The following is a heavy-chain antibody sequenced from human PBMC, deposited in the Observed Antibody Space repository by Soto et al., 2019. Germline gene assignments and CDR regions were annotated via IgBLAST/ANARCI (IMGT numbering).Heavy chain of an antibody. CDR1: GFTFSSYA. CDR2: ISSNGGST. V-gene: IGHV3-64D*06. CDR3: VKDSTATFGVDLNWFDP. D-gene: IGHD3-3*01. J-gene: IGHJ5*02. Sequence: PRGSLRLSCSASGFTFSSYAMHWVRQAPGKGLEYVSAISSNGGSTYYADSVKGRFTISRDNSKNTLYLQMSSLRAEDTAVYYCVKDSTATFGVDLNWFDPWGQGTLVTVSS.